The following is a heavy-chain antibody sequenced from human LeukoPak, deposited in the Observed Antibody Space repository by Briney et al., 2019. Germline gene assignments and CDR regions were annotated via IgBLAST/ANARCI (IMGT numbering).Heavy chain of an antibody. CDR2: IIPIFGTA. CDR3: AREVPENFNFDY. J-gene: IGHJ4*02. CDR1: GGTFSSYA. D-gene: IGHD2/OR15-2a*01. V-gene: IGHV1-69*05. Sequence: SVKVSCKASGGTFSSYAISWVRQAPGQGLEWMGGIIPIFGTANYAQKFQGRITITTDESTSTAYMELSSLRSEDTAVYHCAREVPENFNFDYWGQGTLVTVSS.